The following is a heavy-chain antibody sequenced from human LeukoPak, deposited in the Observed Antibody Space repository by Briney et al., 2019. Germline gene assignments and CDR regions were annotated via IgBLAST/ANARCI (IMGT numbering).Heavy chain of an antibody. D-gene: IGHD5-18*01. Sequence: SETLSLTCAVYGGSFSGYYWSWIRQPPGKGLEWIGEINHSGSTNYNPALKSRVTISVDTSKNQFSLKLSSVTAADTAVYYCARDELWFYYWGQGTLVTVSS. J-gene: IGHJ4*02. V-gene: IGHV4-34*01. CDR1: GGSFSGYY. CDR3: ARDELWFYY. CDR2: INHSGST.